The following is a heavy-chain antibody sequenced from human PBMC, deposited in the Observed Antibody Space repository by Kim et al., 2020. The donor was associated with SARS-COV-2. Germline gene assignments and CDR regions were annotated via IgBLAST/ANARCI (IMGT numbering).Heavy chain of an antibody. Sequence: GGSLRLSCAASGFTFSSYAMHWVRQAPGKGLEWVAVISYDGSNKYYADSVKGRFTISRDNSKNTLYLQMNSLRAEDTAVYYCARDTGNWNDVFYWGQGTLVTVSS. D-gene: IGHD1-1*01. CDR2: ISYDGSNK. CDR1: GFTFSSYA. V-gene: IGHV3-30-3*01. J-gene: IGHJ4*02. CDR3: ARDTGNWNDVFY.